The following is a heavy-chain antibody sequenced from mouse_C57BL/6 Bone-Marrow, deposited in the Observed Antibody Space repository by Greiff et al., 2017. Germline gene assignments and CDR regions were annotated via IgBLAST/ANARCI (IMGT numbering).Heavy chain of an antibody. CDR1: GFTFSNYW. J-gene: IGHJ4*01. CDR3: TGGGEAMDY. Sequence: EVQRVESGGGLVQPGGSMKLSCVASGFTFSNYWMNWVRQTPEKGLEWVAQIRLKADNYATNYAKSVKGRFTISRDDSKSSVYLQMNNLRAEDTGIYYCTGGGEAMDYWGQGTSVTVSS. V-gene: IGHV6-3*01. CDR2: IRLKADNYAT.